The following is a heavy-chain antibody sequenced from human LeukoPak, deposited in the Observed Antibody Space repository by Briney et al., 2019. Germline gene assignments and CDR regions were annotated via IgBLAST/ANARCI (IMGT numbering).Heavy chain of an antibody. CDR1: GFTFSSYG. J-gene: IGHJ4*02. D-gene: IGHD3-22*01. V-gene: IGHV3-30*18. CDR3: AKDRNYYDSSGYYYGFDY. Sequence: GGSLRLSCAASGFTFSSYGMHWVSQAPGKGLEWVAVISYDGSNKYYADSVKGQFTISRDNSKNTLYLQMNSLRAEDTAVYYCAKDRNYYDSSGYYYGFDYWGQGTLVTVSS. CDR2: ISYDGSNK.